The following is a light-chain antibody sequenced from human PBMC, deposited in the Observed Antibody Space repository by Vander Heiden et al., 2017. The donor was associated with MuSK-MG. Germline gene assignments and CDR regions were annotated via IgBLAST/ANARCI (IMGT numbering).Light chain of an antibody. CDR3: AAWDDSLSGPV. Sequence: QSVLTPPPSASGTPGQRVTISCSGSSSNLGSNYVYWYQQLPGTAPKLLIYSNNQRPSGVPDRFSGSKSGTSAALAISGRRSEDEADYYCAAWDDSLSGPVFGGGTKLTVL. CDR2: SNN. J-gene: IGLJ2*01. CDR1: SSNLGSNY. V-gene: IGLV1-47*01.